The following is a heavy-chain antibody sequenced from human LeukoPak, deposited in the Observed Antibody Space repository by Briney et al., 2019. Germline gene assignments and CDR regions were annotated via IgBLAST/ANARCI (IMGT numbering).Heavy chain of an antibody. CDR3: ARHSRGSNDY. Sequence: GESLKISYKGSGYTFNAYWIGWVRQMPGKGLEWMGVIYASDSEIRYSPSFQGQVTISVDKSISTAYLQWSSLKASDTAMYYCARHSRGSNDYWGQGTLVTVSS. CDR1: GYTFNAYW. J-gene: IGHJ4*02. V-gene: IGHV5-51*01. D-gene: IGHD5-12*01. CDR2: IYASDSEI.